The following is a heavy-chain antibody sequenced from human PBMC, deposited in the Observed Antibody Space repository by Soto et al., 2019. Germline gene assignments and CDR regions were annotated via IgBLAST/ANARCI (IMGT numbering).Heavy chain of an antibody. CDR3: ARSIVVVPAAMLGPPEGYYMDV. J-gene: IGHJ6*03. Sequence: GGSLRLSCAASGFTFSSYWMSWVRQAPGKGLEWVANIKQDGSEKYYVDSVKGGFTISRDNAKNSLYLQMNSLRAEDTAVYYCARSIVVVPAAMLGPPEGYYMDVWGKGTTVTVSS. CDR2: IKQDGSEK. D-gene: IGHD2-2*01. V-gene: IGHV3-7*01. CDR1: GFTFSSYW.